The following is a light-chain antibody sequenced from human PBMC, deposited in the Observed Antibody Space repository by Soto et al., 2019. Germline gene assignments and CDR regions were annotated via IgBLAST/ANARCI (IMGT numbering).Light chain of an antibody. CDR3: QHRNNWPT. V-gene: IGKV3-11*01. Sequence: EVVLTQSPAILSLSPGERATLSCRASQSISSSLAWYQHKPSRAPRLLIYDASNRATGIPARFSGSGSGTDFTLTISRLEPEDFAVYYCQHRNNWPTFGGGTKVEIK. J-gene: IGKJ4*01. CDR2: DAS. CDR1: QSISSS.